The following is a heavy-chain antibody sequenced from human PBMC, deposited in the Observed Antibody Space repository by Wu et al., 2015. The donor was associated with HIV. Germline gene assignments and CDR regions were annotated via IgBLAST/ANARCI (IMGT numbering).Heavy chain of an antibody. CDR1: RFTTDD. CDR2: INLNSGNT. Sequence: QVQLVQSGAEVKKPGASVKVSCKASRFTTDDINWLRQATGQGLEWMGWINLNSGNTDYAQKFQGRVTISKNTSIITAYVELSSLRSEDTAIYYCARGGIIMGPTIKTSYYMDVWGKGTMVTVSS. D-gene: IGHD1-26*01. J-gene: IGHJ6*03. CDR3: ARGGIIMGPTIKTSYYMDV. V-gene: IGHV1-8*03.